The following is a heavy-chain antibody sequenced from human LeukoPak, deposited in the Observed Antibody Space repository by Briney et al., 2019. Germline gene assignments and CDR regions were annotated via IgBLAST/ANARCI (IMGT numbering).Heavy chain of an antibody. J-gene: IGHJ5*02. CDR2: ISSGGDIM. CDR3: ARDEAAAPGQRGDWFDP. Sequence: GGSLRLSCAASGLRFSDYYVSWIRQAPGKGLQWVSYISSGGDIMHYADSVKGRFTISRDNGKKSVFLQMNSLSPEDTAVYYCARDEAAAPGQRGDWFDPWGQGTQVTVSS. CDR1: GLRFSDYY. D-gene: IGHD6-13*01. V-gene: IGHV3-11*04.